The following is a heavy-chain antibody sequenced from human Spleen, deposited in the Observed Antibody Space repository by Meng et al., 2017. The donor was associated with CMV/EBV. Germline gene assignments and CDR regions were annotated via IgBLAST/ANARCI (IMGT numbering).Heavy chain of an antibody. Sequence: ASVKVSCKASGYILTDYYIHWVRQAPGQGLEWMGWINPNSGGTNYAQNFQGRVTMTRDTSISTAYMELSRLRSDDTAVYYCARARSTKGYCSSTSCPQYYFDYWGQGTLVTVSS. D-gene: IGHD2-2*01. CDR2: INPNSGGT. J-gene: IGHJ4*02. CDR3: ARARSTKGYCSSTSCPQYYFDY. V-gene: IGHV1-2*02. CDR1: GYILTDYY.